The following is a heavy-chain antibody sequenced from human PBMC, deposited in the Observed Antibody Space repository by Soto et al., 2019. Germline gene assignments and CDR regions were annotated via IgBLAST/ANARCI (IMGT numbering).Heavy chain of an antibody. V-gene: IGHV1-2*04. D-gene: IGHD2-2*01. CDR2: INPNSGGT. CDR3: ARGGLVVVPAGLNWFDP. J-gene: IGHJ5*02. CDR1: GYTFTGYY. Sequence: GASVKVSCKASGYTFTGYYMHWVRQAPGQGLEWMGWINPNSGGTNYAQKFQGWVTMTRDTSISTAYMELSRLRSDDTAVYYCARGGLVVVPAGLNWFDPWGQGTPVTVSS.